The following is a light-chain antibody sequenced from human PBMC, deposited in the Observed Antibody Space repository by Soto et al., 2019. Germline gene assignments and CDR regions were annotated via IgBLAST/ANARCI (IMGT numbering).Light chain of an antibody. V-gene: IGKV3-20*01. CDR2: AAS. J-gene: IGKJ3*01. CDR3: QHLGRAPGFT. Sequence: DIVLTQSPGTLSLSPGERATLSCRASQSINNRYLAWYQQKPGQAPRLLIYAASSRDTGIPDRFSGSGSGTDVTLTISRLEPEDFAVYYCQHLGRAPGFTFGPGTKVDIK. CDR1: QSINNRY.